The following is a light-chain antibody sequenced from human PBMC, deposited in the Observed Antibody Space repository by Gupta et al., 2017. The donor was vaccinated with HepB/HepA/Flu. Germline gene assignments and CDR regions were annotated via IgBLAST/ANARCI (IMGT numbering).Light chain of an antibody. CDR3: QRYNSAPLT. Sequence: DIQMTQSPSSLSASIGDRVTITCRASQGIAHYVAWYQQKPGKVPMLLVYAASTLQSGVPSRFSGSGSGTDFTLTISSLQPEDVATYYCQRYNSAPLTFAGATRVEIK. CDR1: QGIAHY. J-gene: IGKJ4*01. CDR2: AAS. V-gene: IGKV1-27*01.